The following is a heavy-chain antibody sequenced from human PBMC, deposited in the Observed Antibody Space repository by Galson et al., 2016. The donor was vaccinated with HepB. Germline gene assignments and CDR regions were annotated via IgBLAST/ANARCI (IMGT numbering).Heavy chain of an antibody. J-gene: IGHJ4*02. CDR1: GYHFLNYG. V-gene: IGHV1-18*01. CDR3: ATYNVSLGDYNAFAF. Sequence: SVKVSCKASGYHFLNYGISWVRQAPGQGLEWMGWISTYNGNTKSAPNLQDRFSMTADTSTGTGYMELRRLTSADTAVYFCATYNVSLGDYNAFAFWGQGTLVTVSS. D-gene: IGHD5/OR15-5a*01. CDR2: ISTYNGNT.